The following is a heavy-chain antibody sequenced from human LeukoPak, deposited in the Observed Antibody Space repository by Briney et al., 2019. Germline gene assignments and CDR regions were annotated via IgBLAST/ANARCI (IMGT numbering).Heavy chain of an antibody. CDR1: GGSISSYY. V-gene: IGHV4-59*01. D-gene: IGHD6-13*01. J-gene: IGHJ4*02. CDR3: ARVLAAGHTFDY. Sequence: KTSETLSLTCTVSGGSISSYYWSWIRQPPGKGLEWIGYIYYSGSTNYNPSLKSRVTISVDTSKNQFSLKLSSVTAADTAVYYCARVLAAGHTFDYWGQGTLVTVSS. CDR2: IYYSGST.